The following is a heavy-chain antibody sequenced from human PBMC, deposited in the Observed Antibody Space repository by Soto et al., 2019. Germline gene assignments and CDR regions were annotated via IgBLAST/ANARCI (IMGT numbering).Heavy chain of an antibody. CDR1: GGSFSGYY. V-gene: IGHV4-34*01. Sequence: SETLSLTCAVYGGSFSGYYWTWIRQPPGTGLEWIGEINHSGSTNYNPSLKSRVTISVDTSKNQFSLQLNSVTPEDTAVYYCARVRAGYYDSSGYYFTHRYYFDYWGQGTLVTVSS. J-gene: IGHJ4*02. CDR3: ARVRAGYYDSSGYYFTHRYYFDY. CDR2: INHSGST. D-gene: IGHD3-22*01.